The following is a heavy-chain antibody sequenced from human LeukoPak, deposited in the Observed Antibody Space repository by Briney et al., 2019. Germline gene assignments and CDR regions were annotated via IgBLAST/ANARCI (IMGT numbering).Heavy chain of an antibody. V-gene: IGHV3-7*03. CDR2: IKQDGSKK. CDR3: AKGSYYDSSGSFYFDY. CDR1: GFPFSSYW. J-gene: IGHJ4*02. Sequence: GGSLRLSCVASGFPFSSYWMTWVRQAPGKGLEWVANIKQDGSKKSYVDSVKGRFTISRDNSKNTLYVQVNSLGTEDTAAYYCAKGSYYDSSGSFYFDYWGQGTLVTVSS. D-gene: IGHD3-22*01.